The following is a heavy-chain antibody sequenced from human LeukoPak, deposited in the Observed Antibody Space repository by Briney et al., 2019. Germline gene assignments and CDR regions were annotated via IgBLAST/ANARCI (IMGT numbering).Heavy chain of an antibody. CDR2: IYYSGST. CDR3: ARVGLRWFDP. D-gene: IGHD4-17*01. Sequence: SETLSLTCTVSGGSISGSSYYWGWIRQPPGKGLEWIGSIYYSGSTYYNPSLKSRVTISVDTSKNQFSLKLSSVTAADTAVYYCARVGLRWFDPWGQGTLVTVSS. CDR1: GGSISGSSYY. V-gene: IGHV4-39*07. J-gene: IGHJ5*02.